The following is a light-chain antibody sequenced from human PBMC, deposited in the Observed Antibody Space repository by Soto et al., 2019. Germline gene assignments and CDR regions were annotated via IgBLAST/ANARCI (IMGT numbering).Light chain of an antibody. CDR2: GAS. V-gene: IGKV3-15*01. CDR1: QSVSSN. CDR3: QLYNHWPPEYT. Sequence: EIVMTQSPATLSASPGERVTFSCRASQSVSSNLAWYQQRPGQAPRLLIYGASTRAAGIPARFSGSGSGTDFTLTIISLQSEDFAVYYCQLYNHWPPEYTFGQGTKLEIK. J-gene: IGKJ2*01.